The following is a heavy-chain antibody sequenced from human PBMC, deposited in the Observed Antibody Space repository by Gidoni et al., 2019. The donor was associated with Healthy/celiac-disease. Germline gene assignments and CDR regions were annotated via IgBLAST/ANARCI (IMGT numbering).Heavy chain of an antibody. J-gene: IGHJ4*02. V-gene: IGHV3-23*01. CDR2: ISGSGGST. Sequence: EVQLLESGGGLVQPGGSLSLSCAAPGFNFSSYAMSWVRQAPGKGLEWVSAISGSGGSTYYADSVKGRFTISRDNSKNTLYLQMNSLRAEDTAVYYCAKADLVMITFGGVSSWGQGTLVTVSS. CDR3: AKADLVMITFGGVSS. CDR1: GFNFSSYA. D-gene: IGHD3-16*01.